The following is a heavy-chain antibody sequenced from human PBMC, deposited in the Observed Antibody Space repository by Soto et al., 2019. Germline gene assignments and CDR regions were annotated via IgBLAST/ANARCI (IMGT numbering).Heavy chain of an antibody. V-gene: IGHV3-7*03. Sequence: GGSLRLSCAASGFTFSSYWMSWVRQAPGKGLEWVANIKQDGSEKYYVDSVKGRFTISRDNAKNSLYLQMNSLRAEDTAVYYCARDREENIAVAGTRYYYYYGMDVWGQGTTVTVSS. CDR1: GFTFSSYW. CDR2: IKQDGSEK. J-gene: IGHJ6*02. CDR3: ARDREENIAVAGTRYYYYYGMDV. D-gene: IGHD6-19*01.